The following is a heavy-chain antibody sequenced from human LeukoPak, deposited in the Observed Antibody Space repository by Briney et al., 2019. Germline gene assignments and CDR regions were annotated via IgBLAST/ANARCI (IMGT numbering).Heavy chain of an antibody. CDR3: ARDSESSGQY. D-gene: IGHD3-22*01. CDR1: GFTFSTYS. V-gene: IGHV3-21*01. J-gene: IGHJ4*02. CDR2: ISSSSSYI. Sequence: GGSLRLSCAASGFTFSTYSMNWVRQAPGRGLGWVSSISSSSSYIYYTDSVKGRFTISRDNAKNSLYLQMNSLRAEDTAVYYCARDSESSGQYWGQGALVTVSS.